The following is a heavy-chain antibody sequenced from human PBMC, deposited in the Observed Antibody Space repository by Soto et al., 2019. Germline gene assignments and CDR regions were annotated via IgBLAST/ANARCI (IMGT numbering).Heavy chain of an antibody. CDR1: GFTFDDYT. CDR3: AKDRLAAAILYYYGMDV. Sequence: PGGSLRLSCAASGFTFDDYTMHWVRQAPGKGLEWVPLISWDGGSTYYADSVKGRFTISRDNSKNSLYLQMNSLRTEDTALYYCAKDRLAAAILYYYGMDVWGQGTTVTVSS. CDR2: ISWDGGST. J-gene: IGHJ6*02. D-gene: IGHD6-13*01. V-gene: IGHV3-43*01.